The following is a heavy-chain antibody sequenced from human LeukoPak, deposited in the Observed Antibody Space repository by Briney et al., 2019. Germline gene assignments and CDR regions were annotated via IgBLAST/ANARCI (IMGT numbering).Heavy chain of an antibody. Sequence: PSETLSLTCTVSGGSISSYYWSWIRQPPGKGLEWIGYIYYSGSTYYNPSLKSRVTISVDTSKNQFSLKLSSVTAADTAVYYCARRKSGGYPDYWGQGTLVTVSS. V-gene: IGHV4-59*12. CDR1: GGSISSYY. D-gene: IGHD5-18*01. CDR3: ARRKSGGYPDY. J-gene: IGHJ4*02. CDR2: IYYSGST.